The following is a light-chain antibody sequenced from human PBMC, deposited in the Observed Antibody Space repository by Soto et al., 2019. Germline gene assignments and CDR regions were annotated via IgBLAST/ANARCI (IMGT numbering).Light chain of an antibody. CDR3: QQYNSYPLT. CDR1: QSISSW. CDR2: DAS. Sequence: DIQMTQSPSTLSASVGDRVTITCRASQSISSWLAWYQQKPGKAPKLLIYDASSLDSGVPSRFSGSVSGTEFTLTISSLQPDDFATYYFQQYNSYPLTFGGGTKVEIK. J-gene: IGKJ4*01. V-gene: IGKV1-5*01.